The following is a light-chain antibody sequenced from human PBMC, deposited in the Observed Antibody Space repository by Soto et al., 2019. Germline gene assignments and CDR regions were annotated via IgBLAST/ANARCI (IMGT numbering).Light chain of an antibody. CDR2: DVS. V-gene: IGKV1-5*01. CDR1: QSITTW. J-gene: IGKJ1*01. Sequence: IQMYKSPSTVSACVGDSVTITCRASQSITTWLAWYQQKPGKAPKLLIYDVSSLESGVPSRFSGSGSVTEFTLTISSLQPDDFAPYYCQQSSTPPVAFGQGTKVDIK. CDR3: QQSSTPPVA.